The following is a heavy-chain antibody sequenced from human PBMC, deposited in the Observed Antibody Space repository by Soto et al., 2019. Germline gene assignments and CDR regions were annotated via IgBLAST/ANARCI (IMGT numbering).Heavy chain of an antibody. CDR3: GRGRSGQIVVFY. J-gene: IGHJ4*02. CDR2: INPNSGDA. CDR1: GYTFTAYA. D-gene: IGHD1-26*01. V-gene: IGHV1-2*02. Sequence: ASVKVSCKASGYTFTAYAMHWVRQAPGQGLEWMGWINPNSGDATYAQKFQGRVTMTMDTSITTAYMELNNLSHDDTAVYYCGRGRSGQIVVFYWGQGTPVTVSS.